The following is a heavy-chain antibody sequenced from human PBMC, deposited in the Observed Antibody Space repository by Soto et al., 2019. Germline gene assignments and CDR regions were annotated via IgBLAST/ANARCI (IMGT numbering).Heavy chain of an antibody. D-gene: IGHD3-22*01. CDR1: AFTFKNHW. J-gene: IGHJ4*02. CDR2: INGDGSFT. CDR3: AKNPGYYYDSTGYHSDY. Sequence: GGSLRLSCAASAFTFKNHWMHWVRQVPGKGPVWVSRINGDGSFTSYADAVKGRFTISRDNSKNTLYLQMNSLRAEDTAVYYCAKNPGYYYDSTGYHSDYWGQGTLVTVSS. V-gene: IGHV3-74*01.